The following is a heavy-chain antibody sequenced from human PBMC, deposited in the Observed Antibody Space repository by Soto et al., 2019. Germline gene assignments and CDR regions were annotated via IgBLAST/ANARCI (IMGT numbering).Heavy chain of an antibody. CDR2: IYTSGST. V-gene: IGHV4-4*07. J-gene: IGHJ6*02. Sequence: KASETLSLTCTVSGGSISIYYWSWIRQPAGKGLEWIGRIYTSGSTNYNPSLKSRVTMSVDTSKNQFSLRLTSVTAADTAIYYCARQHCRGGGCYSGTPSYYYFGMDVWGQGTTVTVSS. CDR3: ARQHCRGGGCYSGTPSYYYFGMDV. CDR1: GGSISIYY. D-gene: IGHD2-15*01.